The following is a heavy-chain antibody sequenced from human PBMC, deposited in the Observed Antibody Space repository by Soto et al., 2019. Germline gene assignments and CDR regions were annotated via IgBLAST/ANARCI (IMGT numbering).Heavy chain of an antibody. CDR1: GFTVSNNY. CDR2: IYSGGYT. V-gene: IGHV3-53*01. D-gene: IGHD6-25*01. CDR3: ARQRGGGGY. Sequence: EVQLVESGGGLIQPGGSLRLSCAVSGFTVSNNYMSWVRQAPGKGLEGVSVIYSGGYTAYGDSVKGRFTISRDNSKKQPYLQMNTRGADATALYYCARQRGGGGYWGQGTLVTVSS. J-gene: IGHJ4*02.